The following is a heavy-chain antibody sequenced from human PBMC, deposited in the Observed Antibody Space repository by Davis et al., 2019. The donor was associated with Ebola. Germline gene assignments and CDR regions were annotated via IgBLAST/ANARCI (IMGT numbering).Heavy chain of an antibody. CDR3: VKDSSNIWFDV. J-gene: IGHJ3*01. D-gene: IGHD2/OR15-2a*01. CDR2: ITKTSDYI. CDR1: GFTFSGYS. Sequence: GGSLRLSCAASGFTFSGYSMNWVRQAPGKGLEWVSSITKTSDYIYYADSVKGRFTISRDNAKNSVFLQMNSLRVEDSAIYYCVKDSSNIWFDVWGQGTLVTVSS. V-gene: IGHV3-21*04.